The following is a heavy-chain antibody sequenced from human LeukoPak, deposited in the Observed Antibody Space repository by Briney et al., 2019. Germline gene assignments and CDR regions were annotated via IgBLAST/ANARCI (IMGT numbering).Heavy chain of an antibody. V-gene: IGHV3-23*01. D-gene: IGHD6-19*01. Sequence: PGGTLRLSCAASGFTFSSYGMSWVRQAPGKGLEWVSAISGSGGSTYYADSVKGRFTISRDNPKNTLYLQMNSLRAEDTAVYYCGKRGSGWYEDYYYYMDVWGKGTTVTISS. J-gene: IGHJ6*03. CDR1: GFTFSSYG. CDR2: ISGSGGST. CDR3: GKRGSGWYEDYYYYMDV.